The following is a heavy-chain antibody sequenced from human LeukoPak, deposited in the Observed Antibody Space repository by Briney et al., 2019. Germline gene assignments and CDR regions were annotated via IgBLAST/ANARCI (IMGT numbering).Heavy chain of an antibody. CDR1: GFTFSTFG. J-gene: IGHJ4*02. CDR2: ISYDGSNT. CDR3: ARDVESREGSCDY. V-gene: IGHV3-30*03. Sequence: GGSLRLSCVASGFTFSTFGMNWVRQAPGKGLEWVAVISYDGSNTYYADSVKGRFVLSRDNSKDTLYLQMNSLRVEDTAVYYCARDVESREGSCDYWGQGTLVTVSS. D-gene: IGHD5-24*01.